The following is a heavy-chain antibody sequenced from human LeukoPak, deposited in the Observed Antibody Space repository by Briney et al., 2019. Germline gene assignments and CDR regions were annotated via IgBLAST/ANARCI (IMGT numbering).Heavy chain of an antibody. D-gene: IGHD6-13*01. CDR2: ISWNSGSI. CDR3: AKDRACSSQYEYFDY. J-gene: IGHJ4*02. Sequence: GGSLRLSCAASGFTFDDYAMHWVRQAPGKGLEWVSGISWNSGSIGYADSVKGRFTISRDNAKNSLYLQMNSLRAEDAALYYCAKDRACSSQYEYFDYWGQGTLVTVSS. V-gene: IGHV3-9*01. CDR1: GFTFDDYA.